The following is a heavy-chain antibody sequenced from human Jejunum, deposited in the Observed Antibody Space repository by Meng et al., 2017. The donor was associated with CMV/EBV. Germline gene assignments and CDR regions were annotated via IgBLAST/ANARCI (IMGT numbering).Heavy chain of an antibody. CDR1: GGTSNDYC. Sequence: GGTSNDYCWPCIRQPPGKGLEWVGYISYSGNTDYNPSLKSQLTISVDTSKNHFSLKLSSATAADTAVYYCARGDFWSGFYPRAFDIWGQGTMVTVSS. D-gene: IGHD3-3*01. CDR2: ISYSGNT. J-gene: IGHJ3*02. CDR3: ARGDFWSGFYPRAFDI. V-gene: IGHV4-59*01.